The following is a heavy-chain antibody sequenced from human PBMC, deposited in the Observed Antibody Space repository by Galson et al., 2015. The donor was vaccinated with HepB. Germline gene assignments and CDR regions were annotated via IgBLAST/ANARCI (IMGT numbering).Heavy chain of an antibody. D-gene: IGHD6-19*01. CDR2: ISYDGRNR. CDR1: GFTFSSYR. CDR3: AKEQRQWLVPAGDAFDI. V-gene: IGHV3-30*18. J-gene: IGHJ3*02. Sequence: SLRLSCAASGFTFSSYRMHWARQAPGKGLEWAAVISYDGRNRHYPESVKGRFTISRDNSKNTLYLQMNSLRPEDTAVYYCAKEQRQWLVPAGDAFDIWGQGTMVTVSS.